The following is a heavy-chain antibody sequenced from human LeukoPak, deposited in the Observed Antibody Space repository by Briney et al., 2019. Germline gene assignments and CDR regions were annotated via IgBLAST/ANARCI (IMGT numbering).Heavy chain of an antibody. CDR2: INHSRST. Sequence: SETLSLTCAVYGGSFSGYYWSWIRQPPGKGLQWIGEINHSRSTNYNPSLKSRVTISLDTSKNQFSLKLSSVTAADTAVYYCARGGSGHDAFDIWGQGTMVTVSS. CDR1: GGSFSGYY. D-gene: IGHD3-10*01. V-gene: IGHV4-34*01. CDR3: ARGGSGHDAFDI. J-gene: IGHJ3*02.